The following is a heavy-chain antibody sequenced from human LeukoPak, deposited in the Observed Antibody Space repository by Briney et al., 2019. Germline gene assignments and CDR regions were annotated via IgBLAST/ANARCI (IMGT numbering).Heavy chain of an antibody. J-gene: IGHJ4*02. CDR3: ASFIAAATVDY. CDR2: IYYSGST. Sequence: SETLSLTCTVSGGSISSGGYYWSWIRQHPGKGLEWIGYIYYSGSTYYNPSLKSRVTISVDTSKNQFSLKLSSVTAADTAVHYCASFIAAATVDYWGQGTLVTVSS. V-gene: IGHV4-31*03. D-gene: IGHD6-13*01. CDR1: GGSISSGGYY.